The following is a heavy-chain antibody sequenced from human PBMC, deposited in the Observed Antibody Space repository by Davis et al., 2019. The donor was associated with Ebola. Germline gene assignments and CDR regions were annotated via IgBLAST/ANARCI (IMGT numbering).Heavy chain of an antibody. CDR1: GFTFSSYS. CDR3: ARDSTTVVSQKQFDY. V-gene: IGHV3-48*02. J-gene: IGHJ4*02. D-gene: IGHD4-23*01. CDR2: ISSSSSTI. Sequence: PGGSLRLSCAAFGFTFSSYSMNWVRQAPGKGLEWVSYISSSSSTIYYADSVKGRFTISRDNAKNSLYLQMNSLRDEDTAVYYCARDSTTVVSQKQFDYWGQGTLVTVSS.